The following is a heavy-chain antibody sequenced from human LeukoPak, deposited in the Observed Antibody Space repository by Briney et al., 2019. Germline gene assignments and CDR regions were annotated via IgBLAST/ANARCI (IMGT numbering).Heavy chain of an antibody. D-gene: IGHD4/OR15-4a*01. CDR1: GFTFSSYA. CDR2: ISYDGSHK. Sequence: GGSLRLSCSASGFTFSSYAMHWVRQAPGKGLEWVAVISYDGSHKYSADSVKGRFTISRDNSKNTLYLQMNSLRTEDTAVYFYSASRPHYGDYYGLDVWGHGTTVTVSS. V-gene: IGHV3-30*04. CDR3: SASRPHYGDYYGLDV. J-gene: IGHJ6*02.